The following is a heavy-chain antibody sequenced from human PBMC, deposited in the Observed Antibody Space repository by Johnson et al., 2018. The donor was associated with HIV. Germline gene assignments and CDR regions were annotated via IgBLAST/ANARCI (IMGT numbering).Heavy chain of an antibody. Sequence: QVHLVESGGGLVKPGGSLRLSCAASGFTFSSYGMHWVRQAPGKGLEWVAVISYDGNNKYYVDSVKGRFTISRDNSKNTLYLQMNSLRPEDTALYYCAKEGRALRAFDIWGQGTMVTVSS. J-gene: IGHJ3*02. CDR1: GFTFSSYG. CDR3: AKEGRALRAFDI. D-gene: IGHD3-10*01. CDR2: ISYDGNNK. V-gene: IGHV3-30*18.